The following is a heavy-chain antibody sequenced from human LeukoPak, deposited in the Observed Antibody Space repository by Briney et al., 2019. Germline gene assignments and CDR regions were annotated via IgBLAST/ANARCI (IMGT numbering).Heavy chain of an antibody. CDR3: AREDIEAAAGTFDP. J-gene: IGHJ5*02. V-gene: IGHV4-59*11. CDR1: GGSISSHY. CDR2: IYYSGST. Sequence: PSETLSLTCTVSGGSISSHYWSWIRQPPGKGLEWIGYIYYSGSTNYNPSLKSRVTISVDTSKNQFSLKLSSVTAADTAVYCCAREDIEAAAGTFDPWGQGTLVTVSS. D-gene: IGHD6-13*01.